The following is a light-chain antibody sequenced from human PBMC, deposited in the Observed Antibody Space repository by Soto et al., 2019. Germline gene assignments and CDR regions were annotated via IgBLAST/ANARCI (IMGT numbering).Light chain of an antibody. J-gene: IGKJ1*01. V-gene: IGKV1-5*03. CDR3: QHYSGSSPWT. CDR2: LAS. CDR1: QSVDNW. Sequence: DIPMTQSPSTLSASVGDRVIITCRASQSVDNWLAWFQQKPGEAPKVLIYLASGLESGVSSRFSGSRSGTEFTLTISSLQPDDIATYYCQHYSGSSPWTFGQGTKVELK.